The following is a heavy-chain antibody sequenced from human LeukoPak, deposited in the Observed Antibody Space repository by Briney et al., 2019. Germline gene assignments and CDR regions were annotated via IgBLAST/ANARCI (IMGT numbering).Heavy chain of an antibody. CDR3: AKDDVYYDSFDY. D-gene: IGHD3-22*01. Sequence: PSETLSLTCTVSGGSISTYYWGWIRQPPGKGLEYIGYIYYTGSTNYNPSLKSRVTISVDTSKNQFSLKLSSVTAADTAVYYCAKDDVYYDSFDYWGQGTLVTVSS. V-gene: IGHV4-59*01. J-gene: IGHJ4*02. CDR1: GGSISTYY. CDR2: IYYTGST.